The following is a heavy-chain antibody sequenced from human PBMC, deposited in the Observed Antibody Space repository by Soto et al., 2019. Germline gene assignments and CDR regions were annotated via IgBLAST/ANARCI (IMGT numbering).Heavy chain of an antibody. J-gene: IGHJ4*02. CDR3: ARVSSSGYWRGYFDS. CDR1: GLSVSSYA. V-gene: IGHV3-30-3*01. Sequence: LRLACAASGLSVSSYAMHWVRQAPGKGLGWVAVISYDGSNKYYADSVKGRFTISRDNSKNTLYLQMNSLRAEDTAVYYCARVSSSGYWRGYFDSRGQGTLVTVS. D-gene: IGHD3-22*01. CDR2: ISYDGSNK.